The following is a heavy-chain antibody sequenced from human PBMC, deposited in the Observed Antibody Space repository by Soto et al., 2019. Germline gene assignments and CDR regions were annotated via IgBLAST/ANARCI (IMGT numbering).Heavy chain of an antibody. J-gene: IGHJ4*02. D-gene: IGHD3-3*01. CDR2: IWYDGSNK. Sequence: QVQLVESGGGVVQPGRSLRLSCAASGFTFSSYGMHWVRQAPGKGLEWVAVIWYDGSNKYYADYVKGRVTISRDNSKNTLYMQMNSLRAEDTAVYYGARERYDFWSGSRNIFDYWGQGTLVTVSS. CDR3: ARERYDFWSGSRNIFDY. V-gene: IGHV3-33*01. CDR1: GFTFSSYG.